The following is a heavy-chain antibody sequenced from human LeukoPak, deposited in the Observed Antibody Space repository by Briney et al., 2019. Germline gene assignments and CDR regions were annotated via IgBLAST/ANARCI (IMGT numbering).Heavy chain of an antibody. V-gene: IGHV4-61*02. J-gene: IGHJ6*03. CDR1: GGSISSGSYY. D-gene: IGHD4-11*01. CDR2: IYTSGST. CDR3: AREGDYSKGVYYYYYMDV. Sequence: SQTLSLTCTVSGGSISSGSYYWSWIRQPAGKGLEWIGRIYTSGSTNYNPSLKSRVTISVDTSKNQFSLKLSSVTAADTAVYYCAREGDYSKGVYYYYYMDVWGKGTTVTVSS.